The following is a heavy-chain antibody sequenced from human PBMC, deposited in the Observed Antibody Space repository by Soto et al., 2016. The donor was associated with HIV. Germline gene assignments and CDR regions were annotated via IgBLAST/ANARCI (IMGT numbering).Heavy chain of an antibody. CDR1: GFTFSDYY. CDR2: ISSSGGYT. CDR3: ARDRRNIVIAFGYGMDV. V-gene: IGHV3-11*05. Sequence: QVQLVESGGGVVKPGGPLRLFCTASGFTFSDYYINWIRQAPGKGLEWVSYISSSGGYTKYADSVKGRFTISRDNAKNSLYLQMNNLRVEDTATYYCARDRRNIVIAFGYGMDVWGQGTTVTVSS. J-gene: IGHJ6*02. D-gene: IGHD2-2*01.